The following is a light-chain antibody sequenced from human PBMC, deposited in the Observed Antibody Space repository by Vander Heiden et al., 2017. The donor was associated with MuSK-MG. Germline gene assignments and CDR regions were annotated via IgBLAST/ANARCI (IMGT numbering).Light chain of an antibody. J-gene: IGKJ3*01. CDR2: GAS. Sequence: EIELTQSPGTLSLSPGERATLSCRASQSVSSSYLAWYQQKPGQAPRLLIYGASSKATGIPDRFSGSASGTDFTLTISILDPEDFAVYYCQQYGSSPFTFGPGTKVDIK. CDR1: QSVSSSY. CDR3: QQYGSSPFT. V-gene: IGKV3-20*01.